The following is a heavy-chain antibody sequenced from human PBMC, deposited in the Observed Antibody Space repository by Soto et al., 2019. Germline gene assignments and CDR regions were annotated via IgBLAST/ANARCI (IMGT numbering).Heavy chain of an antibody. CDR1: GYSFTRYG. Sequence: ASVKVSCKASGYSFTRYGVSWVRQARGQGLEWMGWISGYNGNTKYAQKVQGRVTMTTDTSTSTVYMELRSLRSDDTAVYYCARPQGYSSSWYCDYWGQGTLVTVSS. J-gene: IGHJ4*02. CDR3: ARPQGYSSSWYCDY. CDR2: ISGYNGNT. V-gene: IGHV1-18*01. D-gene: IGHD6-13*01.